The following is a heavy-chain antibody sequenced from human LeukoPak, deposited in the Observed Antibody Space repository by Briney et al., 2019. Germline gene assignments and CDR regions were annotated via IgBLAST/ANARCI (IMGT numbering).Heavy chain of an antibody. J-gene: IGHJ4*02. CDR2: ISSSSSTI. CDR1: GFTFSSYS. D-gene: IGHD1-1*01. V-gene: IGHV3-48*01. CDR3: ARRGVRGYFDY. Sequence: GGSLRLSCAASGFTFSSYSMNWVHQAPGKGLEWVSYISSSSSTIYYADSVKGRFTISRDNAKNSLYLQMNSLRAEDTAVYYCARRGVRGYFDYWGQGTLVTVSS.